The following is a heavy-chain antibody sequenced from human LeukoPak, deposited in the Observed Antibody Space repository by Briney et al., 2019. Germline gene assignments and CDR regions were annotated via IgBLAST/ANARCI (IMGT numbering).Heavy chain of an antibody. V-gene: IGHV1-69*04. D-gene: IGHD5-12*01. CDR2: IIPILGIA. CDR1: GGTFSSYA. Sequence: ASVKVSCKASGGTFSSYAISWVRQAPGQGLEWMGRIIPILGIANYAQKFQGRVTITADKSTSTAYMELSSLRSEDTAVYYCARARRTDRREDISPYDYWGQGTLVTASS. J-gene: IGHJ4*02. CDR3: ARARRTDRREDISPYDY.